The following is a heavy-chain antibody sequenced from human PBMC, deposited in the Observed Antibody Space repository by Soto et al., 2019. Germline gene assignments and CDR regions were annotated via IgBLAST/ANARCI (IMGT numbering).Heavy chain of an antibody. CDR2: ISSSSSYI. CDR3: ARESHPGIGELLYQIPGPYYYYGMDV. J-gene: IGHJ6*02. CDR1: GFTFSSYS. V-gene: IGHV3-21*01. Sequence: EVQLVESGGGLVKPGGSLRLSCAASGFTFSSYSMNWVRQAPGKGLEWVSSISSSSSYIYYADSVKGRFTISRDNAKNSLYLQMNSLRAEDTAVYYCARESHPGIGELLYQIPGPYYYYGMDVWGQGTTVTVSS. D-gene: IGHD3-10*01.